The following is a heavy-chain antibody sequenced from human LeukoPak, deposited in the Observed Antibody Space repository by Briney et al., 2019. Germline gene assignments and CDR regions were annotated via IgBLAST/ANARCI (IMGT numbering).Heavy chain of an antibody. CDR2: ISAYNGNT. D-gene: IGHD3-9*01. V-gene: IGHV1-18*01. CDR3: ARAGPVLRYFDWYDY. J-gene: IGHJ4*02. CDR1: GYTFTSYG. Sequence: GASVKVSCKASGYTFTSYGISWVRQAPGQGLEWMGWISAYNGNTNYAQKLQGRVTMTTDTSTGTAYMELRSLRSDDTAVYYCARAGPVLRYFDWYDYWGQGTLVTVSS.